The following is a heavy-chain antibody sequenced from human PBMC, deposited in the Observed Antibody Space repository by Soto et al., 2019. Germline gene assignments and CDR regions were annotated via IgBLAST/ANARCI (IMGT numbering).Heavy chain of an antibody. Sequence: SGPTLVNPTETLTLTCTVSGFSLSNARMGVSWIRQPPGKALEWLAHIFSNDEKSYSTSLKSRLTISKDTSKSQVVLTMTNMDPVDTATYYCARMATVTRYYYYYYGMDVWGQGSSVTVSS. V-gene: IGHV2-26*01. CDR1: GFSLSNARMG. CDR2: IFSNDEK. D-gene: IGHD4-17*01. CDR3: ARMATVTRYYYYYYGMDV. J-gene: IGHJ6*02.